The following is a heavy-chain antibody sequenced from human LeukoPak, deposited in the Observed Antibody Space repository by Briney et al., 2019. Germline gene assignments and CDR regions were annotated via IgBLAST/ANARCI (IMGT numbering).Heavy chain of an antibody. CDR1: GFIVNTNY. CDR3: AVDSYCAANFDP. V-gene: IGHV3-53*01. Sequence: GGSLRLSCAASGFIVNTNYMTWVRQAPGRGLEWVSFIYADGTTYYADSVKGRFTISRGISKNEVYLQMNSLRPEDTAVYYCAVDSYCAANFDPWGQGTLVTVSS. D-gene: IGHD6-13*01. CDR2: IYADGTT. J-gene: IGHJ5*02.